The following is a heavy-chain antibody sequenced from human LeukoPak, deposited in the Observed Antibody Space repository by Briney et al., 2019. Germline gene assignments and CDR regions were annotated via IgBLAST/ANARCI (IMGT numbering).Heavy chain of an antibody. V-gene: IGHV4-30-4*08. J-gene: IGHJ4*02. CDR3: ARDEGGFDY. CDR2: IYYSGST. Sequence: SETLSLTCTVSGGSVSSGSYYWSWIRQPPGKGLEWIGYIYYSGSTYYNPSLKSRVTISVDTSKNQFSLKLSSVTAADTAVYYCARDEGGFDYWGQGTLVTVSS. CDR1: GGSVSSGSYY. D-gene: IGHD3-16*01.